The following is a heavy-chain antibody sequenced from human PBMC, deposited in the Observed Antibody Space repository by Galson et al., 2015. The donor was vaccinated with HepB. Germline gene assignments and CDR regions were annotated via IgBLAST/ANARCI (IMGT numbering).Heavy chain of an antibody. CDR3: ARRTTYCSGGSCYGGNFDY. D-gene: IGHD2-15*01. Sequence: SETLSLTCTVSGGSISSSSYYWGWIRQPPGKGLEWIGSIYYSGSTYYNPSLKSRVTISVDTSKNQFSLKLSSVTAADTAVYYCARRTTYCSGGSCYGGNFDYWGQGTLVTVSS. CDR2: IYYSGST. V-gene: IGHV4-39*01. J-gene: IGHJ4*02. CDR1: GGSISSSSYY.